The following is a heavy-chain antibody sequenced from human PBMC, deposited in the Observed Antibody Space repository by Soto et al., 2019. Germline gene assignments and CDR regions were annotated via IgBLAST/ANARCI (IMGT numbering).Heavy chain of an antibody. CDR3: AKATMTLVVIRLDS. J-gene: IGHJ4*02. V-gene: IGHV3-23*01. Sequence: PGGSLRLSCAASGFTFSNYAMNWVRQAPGKGLEWVSTISGRGGSTYYADSVKGRCTISRDNSKNILYLQMNSLRAEDTAVYYCAKATMTLVVIRLDSWGQGTLVTVSS. CDR1: GFTFSNYA. CDR2: ISGRGGST. D-gene: IGHD3-22*01.